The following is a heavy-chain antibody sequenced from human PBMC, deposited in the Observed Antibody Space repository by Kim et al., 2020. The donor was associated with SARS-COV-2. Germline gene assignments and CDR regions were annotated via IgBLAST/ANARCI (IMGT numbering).Heavy chain of an antibody. CDR2: TYYSGST. J-gene: IGHJ4*02. CDR1: GGSISSGGYY. D-gene: IGHD3-3*01. CDR3: ARDGGKFGSDY. V-gene: IGHV4-31*03. Sequence: SETLSLTCTVSGGSISSGGYYWSWIRQHPGKGLEWIGYTYYSGSTYYNPSLKSRVTISVDTSKNQFSLKLSSVTAADTAVYYCARDGGKFGSDYWGQGTLVTVSS.